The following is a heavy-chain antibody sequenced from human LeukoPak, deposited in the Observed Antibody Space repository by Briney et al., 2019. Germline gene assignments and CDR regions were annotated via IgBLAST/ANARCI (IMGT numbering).Heavy chain of an antibody. D-gene: IGHD4-17*01. Sequence: SETLSLTCTVSGGPINNYFWSWIRQPAGKGLEWMGRIYSSGSTSYSPSLKNRLTISLDKTKNQVSLKLTSVTAADTAMYVCAREQTTGFDQWGQGTLVTASS. J-gene: IGHJ4*02. CDR3: AREQTTGFDQ. CDR2: IYSSGST. CDR1: GGPINNYF. V-gene: IGHV4-4*07.